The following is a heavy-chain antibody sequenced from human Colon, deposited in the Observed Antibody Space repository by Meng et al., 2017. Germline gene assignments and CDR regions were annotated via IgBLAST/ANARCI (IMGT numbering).Heavy chain of an antibody. J-gene: IGHJ4*02. Sequence: QVHLVECVVGVVQPWGSLRLSCAASGFTFNYYGMQWVRQAPGKGLEWVSIITSDGSHKYYGDSVKGRFTISRDNSKNTMYLQMNSLRPEDTAVYYCAQKGDFDNWGQGTLVTVSS. CDR2: ITSDGSHK. CDR1: GFTFNYYG. V-gene: IGHV3-30*03. CDR3: AQKGDFDN.